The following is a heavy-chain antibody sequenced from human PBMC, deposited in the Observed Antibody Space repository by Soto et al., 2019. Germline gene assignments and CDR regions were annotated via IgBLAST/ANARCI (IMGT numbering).Heavy chain of an antibody. D-gene: IGHD1-1*01. J-gene: IGHJ4*01. Sequence: QVQLVESGGGVLQPGKSLRLSCAASGFNFNTYGFHWVRQAPGKGLEWVSVIWSDGNNRYYADSVKGRFTISRDLSKNTVYLQMNTLRVEDTAVYFCARIQLDTIMALDYWGHGTLVTVSS. CDR1: GFNFNTYG. V-gene: IGHV3-33*01. CDR2: IWSDGNNR. CDR3: ARIQLDTIMALDY.